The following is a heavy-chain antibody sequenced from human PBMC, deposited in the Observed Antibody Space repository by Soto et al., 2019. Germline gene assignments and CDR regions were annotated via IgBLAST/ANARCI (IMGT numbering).Heavy chain of an antibody. CDR1: GGSISSGGYS. Sequence: PSETLSLTCAVSGGSISSGGYSWSWIRQPPGKGLEWIGYIYHSGSTYYNPSLKSRVTISVDRSKNQFSLKLSSVTAADTAVYYCARSQTTVTSYAYWGQGTLVPVSS. CDR3: ARSQTTVTSYAY. D-gene: IGHD4-17*01. CDR2: IYHSGST. V-gene: IGHV4-30-2*01. J-gene: IGHJ4*02.